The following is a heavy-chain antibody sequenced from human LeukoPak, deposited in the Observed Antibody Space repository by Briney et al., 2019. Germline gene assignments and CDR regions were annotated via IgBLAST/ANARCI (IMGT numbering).Heavy chain of an antibody. V-gene: IGHV1-2*02. Sequence: GASVKVSCKASGYTFTSYYMHWVRQAPGQGLEWMGWINPNSGGTNYAQKFQGRVTMTRDTSISTAYMELSRLRSDDTAVYYCARDGGRRTAVAGNRYWGQGTLVTVSS. CDR1: GYTFTSYY. J-gene: IGHJ4*02. CDR2: INPNSGGT. D-gene: IGHD6-19*01. CDR3: ARDGGRRTAVAGNRY.